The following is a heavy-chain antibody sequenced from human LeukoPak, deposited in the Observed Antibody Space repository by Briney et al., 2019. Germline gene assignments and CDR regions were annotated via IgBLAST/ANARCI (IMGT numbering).Heavy chain of an antibody. D-gene: IGHD3-3*01. CDR1: GGTFSSYT. J-gene: IGHJ5*02. Sequence: SVKVSCKASGGTFSSYTISWVRQAPGQGLEWMGRIIPILGIANYAQKFQGRVTITADKSTSTAYMELSSLRSEDTAVYYCVRGGSDTIYLSWFDPWGQGTLVTVSS. V-gene: IGHV1-69*02. CDR2: IIPILGIA. CDR3: VRGGSDTIYLSWFDP.